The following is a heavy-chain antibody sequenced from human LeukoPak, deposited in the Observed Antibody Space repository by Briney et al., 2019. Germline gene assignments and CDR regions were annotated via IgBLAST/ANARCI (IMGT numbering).Heavy chain of an antibody. CDR3: ARGAPYCSGGSCYYFDY. Sequence: GESLKISCKGSGYSFTSYWIGWVRQMPGKGLEWMGIIYPGDSDTRYSPSFQGQVTISADKSISTAYLQWSSLKASDTAMYYCARGAPYCSGGSCYYFDYWGQGTLVTVSS. V-gene: IGHV5-51*01. CDR1: GYSFTSYW. D-gene: IGHD2-15*01. J-gene: IGHJ4*02. CDR2: IYPGDSDT.